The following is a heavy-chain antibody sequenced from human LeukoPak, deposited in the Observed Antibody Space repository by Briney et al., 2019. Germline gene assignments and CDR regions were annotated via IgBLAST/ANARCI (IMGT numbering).Heavy chain of an antibody. D-gene: IGHD2-2*01. CDR2: LYYSGST. Sequence: SETLSLTCTVSGGSISSSNYYWGWIRKPPGKGLEWIGSLYYSGSTYYNPSLKSRVTISVVTSKNQFSLKLSSVTAADRAVYYCARGYCSSTSCSGIGYMDVWGKGTTVTVSS. CDR3: ARGYCSSTSCSGIGYMDV. J-gene: IGHJ6*03. CDR1: GGSISSSNYY. V-gene: IGHV4-39*01.